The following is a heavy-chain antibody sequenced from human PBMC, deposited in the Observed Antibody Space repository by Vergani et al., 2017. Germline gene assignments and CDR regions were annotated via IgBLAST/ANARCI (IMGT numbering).Heavy chain of an antibody. V-gene: IGHV2-5*02. CDR1: GFSLSTSGVG. CDR3: AHTDSSSWYVGGYGMDV. J-gene: IGHJ6*02. D-gene: IGHD6-13*01. Sequence: QITLKESGPTLVKPTQTLTLTCTFSGFSLSTSGVGVGWIRQPPGKALEWLALIYWDDDKRYSPSLKRRRTITKDTPKNPVVLTMTNMDPVDTAAYYCAHTDSSSWYVGGYGMDVWGQGTTVTVSS. CDR2: IYWDDDK.